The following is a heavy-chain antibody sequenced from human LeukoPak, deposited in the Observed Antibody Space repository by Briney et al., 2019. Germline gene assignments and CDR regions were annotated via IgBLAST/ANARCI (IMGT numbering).Heavy chain of an antibody. CDR3: AKRASGSGTSLYYFDY. Sequence: GGSLRLSCAASGFTFSSYAMSWVRQAPGKELEWVSVISNSGGSTFYADSVKGRFTISRDNSKNTLYLQMNSLRAEDTAVYYCAKRASGSGTSLYYFDYWGQGTLVTVSS. CDR2: ISNSGGST. D-gene: IGHD3-10*01. V-gene: IGHV3-23*01. CDR1: GFTFSSYA. J-gene: IGHJ4*02.